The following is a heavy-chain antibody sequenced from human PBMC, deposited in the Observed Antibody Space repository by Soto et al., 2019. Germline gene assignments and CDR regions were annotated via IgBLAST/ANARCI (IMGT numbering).Heavy chain of an antibody. CDR1: GYTLNEVA. V-gene: IGHV1-24*01. CDR3: TTYHGDYNFDH. D-gene: IGHD4-17*01. J-gene: IGHJ5*02. Sequence: GASVKVSCKVSGYTLNEVAMHWVRQAPGKGLEWLGGFDPDEAETIYAQHLQGSVTMTEDTSTDTVYMELSSLRSEDTALYFCTTYHGDYNFDHWGQGTLVTVSS. CDR2: FDPDEAET.